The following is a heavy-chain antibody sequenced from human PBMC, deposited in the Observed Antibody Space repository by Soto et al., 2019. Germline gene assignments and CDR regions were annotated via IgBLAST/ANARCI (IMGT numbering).Heavy chain of an antibody. V-gene: IGHV4-31*03. CDR2: IYYSGST. J-gene: IGHJ6*02. D-gene: IGHD3-3*01. Sequence: PSETLSLTCTVSGGSISSGGYYWSWIRQHPGKGLEWIGYIYYSGSTYYNPSLKSRVTISVDTSKNQFSLKLSSVTVADTAVYYCARDYGAGFWSGYYTDYYYGMDVWGQGTTVIVSS. CDR1: GGSISSGGYY. CDR3: ARDYGAGFWSGYYTDYYYGMDV.